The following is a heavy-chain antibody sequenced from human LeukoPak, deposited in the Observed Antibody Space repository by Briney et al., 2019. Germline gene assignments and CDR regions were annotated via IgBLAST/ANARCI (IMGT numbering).Heavy chain of an antibody. CDR1: GFTFDDYA. CDR3: AKDVSPLTTVPDY. J-gene: IGHJ4*02. Sequence: PGRSLRLSCAASGFTFDDYAMHWVRQAPGKGLEWVSGISWNSGSIGYADSVKGRFTISRDNAKNSLYLQMNSLRAEDTALYYCAKDVSPLTTVPDYWGQGTLVTVSS. D-gene: IGHD4-17*01. CDR2: ISWNSGSI. V-gene: IGHV3-9*01.